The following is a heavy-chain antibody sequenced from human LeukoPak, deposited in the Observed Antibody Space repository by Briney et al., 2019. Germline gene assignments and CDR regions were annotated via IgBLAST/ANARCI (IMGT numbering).Heavy chain of an antibody. D-gene: IGHD4-17*01. J-gene: IGHJ4*02. CDR1: GYTFTSYY. CDR3: ARDHERNTVTFY. CDR2: INPSGGST. V-gene: IGHV1-46*01. Sequence: ASVKVSCKASGYTFTSYYMHWVRQAPGQGPEWMGIINPSGGSTSCAQKFQGRVTMTRDTSTSTVYMELSSLRSEDTAVYYCARDHERNTVTFYWGQGTLVTVSS.